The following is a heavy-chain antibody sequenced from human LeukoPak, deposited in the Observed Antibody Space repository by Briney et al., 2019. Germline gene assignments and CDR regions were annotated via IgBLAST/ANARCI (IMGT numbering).Heavy chain of an antibody. J-gene: IGHJ6*02. CDR1: GGSISSGGYY. Sequence: PSETLSLTCTVSGGSISSGGYYWSWIRQHPGKGLEWIGYIYYSGSTYYDPSLKSRVTISVDTSKNQFSLKLSSVTAADTAVYYCARDHYHSGDYGMDVWGQRTTVTVSS. CDR2: IYYSGST. V-gene: IGHV4-31*03. CDR3: ARDHYHSGDYGMDV. D-gene: IGHD3-10*01.